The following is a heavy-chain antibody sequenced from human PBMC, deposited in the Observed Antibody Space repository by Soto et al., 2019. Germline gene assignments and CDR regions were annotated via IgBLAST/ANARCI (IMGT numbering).Heavy chain of an antibody. J-gene: IGHJ3*02. CDR2: INVRSGGP. D-gene: IGHD4-17*01. CDR3: ARWRYGANAIHI. CDR1: GYIFTGYY. V-gene: IGHV1-2*02. Sequence: ASVKVSCKASGYIFTGYYIHWVRQAPGQGLEWMGRINVRSGGPNYAQKFQGRVTMTRDTSITTAYMELTGLRSDDMAVYYCARWRYGANAIHIWGQGTLVTVSS.